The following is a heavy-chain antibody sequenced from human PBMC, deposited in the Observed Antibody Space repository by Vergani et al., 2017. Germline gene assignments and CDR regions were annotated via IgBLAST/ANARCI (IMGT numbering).Heavy chain of an antibody. V-gene: IGHV3-11*05. CDR2: ISSSSSYT. CDR1: GFTFSDYY. J-gene: IGHJ6*02. CDR3: ARDRNDILTGYSERLYYYYGMDV. D-gene: IGHD3-9*01. Sequence: QVQLVESGGGLVKPGGSLRLSCAASGFTFSDYYMSWIRQAPGKGLEWVSYISSSSSYTNYADSVKGRFTISRDNAKNSLYLQMNSLRAEDTAVYYCARDRNDILTGYSERLYYYYGMDVWGQGTTVTVSS.